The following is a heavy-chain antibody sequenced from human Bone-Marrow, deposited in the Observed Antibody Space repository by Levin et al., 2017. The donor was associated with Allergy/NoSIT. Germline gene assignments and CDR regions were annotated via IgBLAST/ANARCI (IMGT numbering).Heavy chain of an antibody. Sequence: ESLKISCAASGFTFSSYWMSWVRQAPGKGLEWVANIKQDGSEKYYVDSVKGRFTISRDNAKNSLYLQMNSLRAEDTAVYYCARDGYNWNYWGQGTLVTVSS. J-gene: IGHJ4*02. V-gene: IGHV3-7*01. CDR1: GFTFSSYW. CDR2: IKQDGSEK. CDR3: ARDGYNWNY. D-gene: IGHD1-20*01.